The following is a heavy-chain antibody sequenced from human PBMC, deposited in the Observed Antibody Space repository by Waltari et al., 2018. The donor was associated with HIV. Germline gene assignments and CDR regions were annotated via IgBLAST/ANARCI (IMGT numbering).Heavy chain of an antibody. CDR3: ATNIVVAATGTFDY. CDR2: IRYDGSKK. D-gene: IGHD2-15*01. J-gene: IGHJ4*02. Sequence: QVQLVESGGGVVQPGGCLRLSCAASGFTLSSYGMHWVRQAPGKGLEWVTFIRYDGSKKHYADSVKGRFTISRDNSDNTLYLEMNSLRTEDTAVYYCATNIVVAATGTFDYWGQGTRVIVTA. V-gene: IGHV3-30*02. CDR1: GFTLSSYG.